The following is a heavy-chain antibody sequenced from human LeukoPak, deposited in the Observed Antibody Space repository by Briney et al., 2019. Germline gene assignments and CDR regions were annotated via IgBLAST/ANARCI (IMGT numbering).Heavy chain of an antibody. Sequence: GGSLRLSCAASGFIFSRYAMSWVRQAPGKGLEWVSAISDTGATTYDADSVKGRFTISRDNSRSTLYLQMNSLRAEDTALYYCAKDTSIGRYCTNGVCSPFDYWGQGTLVTVSS. CDR3: AKDTSIGRYCTNGVCSPFDY. J-gene: IGHJ4*02. V-gene: IGHV3-23*01. D-gene: IGHD2-8*01. CDR2: ISDTGATT. CDR1: GFIFSRYA.